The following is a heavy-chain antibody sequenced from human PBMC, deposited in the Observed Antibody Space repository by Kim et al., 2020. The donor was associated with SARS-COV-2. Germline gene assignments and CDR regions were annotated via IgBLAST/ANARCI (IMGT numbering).Heavy chain of an antibody. Sequence: GGSLRLSCAASGFTFSSYAMSWVRQAPGKGLEWVSAISGSGGSTYYADSVKGRFTISRDNSKNTLYLQMNSLRAEDTAVYYCAKAGDGGGNSGFAWFDKWEDPWGQGTLVTVSS. CDR1: GFTFSSYA. CDR2: ISGSGGST. D-gene: IGHD1-26*01. J-gene: IGHJ5*02. V-gene: IGHV3-23*01. CDR3: AKAGDGGGNSGFAWFDKWEDP.